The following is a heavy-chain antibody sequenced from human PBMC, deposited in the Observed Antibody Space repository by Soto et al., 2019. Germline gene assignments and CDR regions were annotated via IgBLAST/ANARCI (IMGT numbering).Heavy chain of an antibody. CDR2: IYSGGNT. CDR1: GFTVSTSR. CDR3: ARERRGDGNAEL. J-gene: IGHJ4*02. V-gene: IGHV3-66*01. D-gene: IGHD1-7*01. Sequence: DVQVVESGGGLDLPGGSLRLSCAASGFTVSTSRMSWFRQAPGKGLEWVSVIYSGGNTYYADSVKGRFTISRDNSQNTLYIQMNSLSAEDTAVYYCARERRGDGNAELWGQGTLVTVSS.